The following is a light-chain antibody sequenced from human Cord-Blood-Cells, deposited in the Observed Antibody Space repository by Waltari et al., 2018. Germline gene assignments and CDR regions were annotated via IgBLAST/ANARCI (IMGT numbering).Light chain of an antibody. CDR1: SSTFGSNT. Sequence: QSVLTQPPSASGTPGQRVTISCSGSSSTFGSNTVNWYQQLPGTAPKLLIYSNNQRPSGVPDRFSGSKSGTSASLAISGLQSEDEADYYCAAWDDSLNGWVFGGGTKLTVL. CDR2: SNN. J-gene: IGLJ3*02. CDR3: AAWDDSLNGWV. V-gene: IGLV1-44*01.